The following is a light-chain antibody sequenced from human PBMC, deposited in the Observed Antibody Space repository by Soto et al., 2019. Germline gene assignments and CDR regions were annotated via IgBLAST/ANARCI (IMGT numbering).Light chain of an antibody. Sequence: EIVMTQSPATLSLSPGERGTLSCRASQSVRTNLAWYQQRPGQPPRLLIYGASTRATGIPARFSGGGSGTEFTLTINSLQSEDYAVYYCQQYGDWPPWTFGQGTKV. J-gene: IGKJ1*01. CDR3: QQYGDWPPWT. V-gene: IGKV3-15*01. CDR1: QSVRTN. CDR2: GAS.